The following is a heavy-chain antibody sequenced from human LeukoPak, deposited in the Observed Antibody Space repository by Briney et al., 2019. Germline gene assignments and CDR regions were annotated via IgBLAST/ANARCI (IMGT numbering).Heavy chain of an antibody. J-gene: IGHJ5*02. Sequence: PGGSLRLSCAASGFTFSSYEMNWVRQAPGKGLEWVSYISSSGSTIYYADSVEGRFTISRNNAKNSLYLQMNSLRAEDTAVYYCAREDYDFWSGYNWFDPWGQGTLVTVSS. D-gene: IGHD3-3*01. CDR2: ISSSGSTI. CDR3: AREDYDFWSGYNWFDP. V-gene: IGHV3-48*03. CDR1: GFTFSSYE.